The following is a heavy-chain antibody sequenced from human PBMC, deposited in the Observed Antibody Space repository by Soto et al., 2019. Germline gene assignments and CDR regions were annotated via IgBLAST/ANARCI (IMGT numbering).Heavy chain of an antibody. V-gene: IGHV1-69*12. Sequence: QVQQVQSGAEVKKPGSSVKVSCKASGGTFSSYAISWVRQAPGQGLEWMGGIIPIFGTANYAQKFQGRVTITADESTSTAYMELSSLRSEDTAVYYCARAGSDCISTGCLEGYWFDPWGQGTLVTVSS. D-gene: IGHD2-2*01. J-gene: IGHJ5*02. CDR3: ARAGSDCISTGCLEGYWFDP. CDR1: GGTFSSYA. CDR2: IIPIFGTA.